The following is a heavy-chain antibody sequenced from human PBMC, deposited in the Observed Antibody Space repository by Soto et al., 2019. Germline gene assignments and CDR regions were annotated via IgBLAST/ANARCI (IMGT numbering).Heavy chain of an antibody. CDR1: GFTFSSYG. CDR3: AKVTGSIRRGFVDS. D-gene: IGHD3-10*01. Sequence: GSLRLSCAASGFTFSSYGMHWVRQAPGKGLEWVALISNDGGNTYYGDSVKGRFTISRDNSKNTLFLQMNGLRAEDTAIYYCAKVTGSIRRGFVDSWGQGTLVTVSS. CDR2: ISNDGGNT. V-gene: IGHV3-30*18. J-gene: IGHJ4*02.